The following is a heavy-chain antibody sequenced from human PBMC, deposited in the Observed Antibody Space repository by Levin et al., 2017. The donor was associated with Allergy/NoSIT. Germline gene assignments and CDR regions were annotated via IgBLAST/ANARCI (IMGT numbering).Heavy chain of an antibody. Sequence: GGSLRLSCAASGFTFSSYAMSWVRQAPGKGLEWVSAISGSGGSTYYADSVKGRFTISRDNSKNTLYLQMNSLRAEDTAVYYCAKVPIYDFWSGYQDYWGQGTLVTVSS. V-gene: IGHV3-23*01. D-gene: IGHD3-3*01. J-gene: IGHJ4*02. CDR2: ISGSGGST. CDR3: AKVPIYDFWSGYQDY. CDR1: GFTFSSYA.